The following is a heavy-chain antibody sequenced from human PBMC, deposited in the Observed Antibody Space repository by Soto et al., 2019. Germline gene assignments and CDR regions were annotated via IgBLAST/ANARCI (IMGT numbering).Heavy chain of an antibody. Sequence: QVQLVESGGGVVQPGRSLRLSCAASGFTFSSYGMHWVRQAPGKGLEWVAVISYDGSNKYYADSVKGRFTISRDNSKNTLYLQMNSLRAEDTAMYYCAKGAEIAVADIDYWGQGTLVTVSS. D-gene: IGHD6-19*01. CDR3: AKGAEIAVADIDY. V-gene: IGHV3-30*18. CDR1: GFTFSSYG. J-gene: IGHJ4*02. CDR2: ISYDGSNK.